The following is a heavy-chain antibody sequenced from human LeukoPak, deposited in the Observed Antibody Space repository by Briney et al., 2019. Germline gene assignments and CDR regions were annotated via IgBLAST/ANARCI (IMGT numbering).Heavy chain of an antibody. CDR1: GYTFTSYG. Sequence: ASVKVSCNASGYTFTSYGISWVRQAPGQGLEWMGWISAYNGNTNYEQKFQGRVTMTTDTSTSTAYMELRSLRSDDTALYYCARAESLYGGNLAAAFDIWGQGTMVTVSS. CDR2: ISAYNGNT. CDR3: ARAESLYGGNLAAAFDI. J-gene: IGHJ3*02. D-gene: IGHD4-23*01. V-gene: IGHV1-18*01.